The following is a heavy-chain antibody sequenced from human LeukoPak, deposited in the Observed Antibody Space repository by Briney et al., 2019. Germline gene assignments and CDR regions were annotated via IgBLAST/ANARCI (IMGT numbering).Heavy chain of an antibody. J-gene: IGHJ5*02. Sequence: SETLSLTCAVSGGSISSGGYSWSCIRQPPGEGLEWIGYIYHSGSTYYNPSLKSRVTISVDRSKNQFSLKLSSVTAADTAVYYCARERITMVRGVTDNWFDPWGQGTLVTVSS. CDR3: ARERITMVRGVTDNWFDP. CDR2: IYHSGST. CDR1: GGSISSGGYS. V-gene: IGHV4-30-2*01. D-gene: IGHD3-10*01.